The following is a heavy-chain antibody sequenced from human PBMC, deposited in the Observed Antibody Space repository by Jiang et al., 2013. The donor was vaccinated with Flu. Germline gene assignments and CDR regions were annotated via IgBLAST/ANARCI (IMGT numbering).Heavy chain of an antibody. V-gene: IGHV1-69*01. J-gene: IGHJ2*01. CDR2: IIPIFGTA. CDR3: ARDQIEMATNNIMGYFDL. CDR1: GGTFSSYA. Sequence: SGAEVKKPGSSVKVSCKASGGTFSSYAISWVRQAPGQGLEWMGGIIPIFGTANYAQKFQGRVTITADESTSTAYMELSSLRSEDTAVYYCARDQIEMATNNIMGYFDLWGRGTLVTVSS. D-gene: IGHD5-24*01.